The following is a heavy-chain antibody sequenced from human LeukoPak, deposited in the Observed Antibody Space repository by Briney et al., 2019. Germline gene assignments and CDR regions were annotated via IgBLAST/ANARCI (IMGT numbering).Heavy chain of an antibody. D-gene: IGHD3-10*01. CDR2: IKQDGGEK. J-gene: IGHJ4*02. V-gene: IGHV3-7*01. CDR1: GFSFSNYW. Sequence: GGSLRLSCAASGFSFSNYWMNWVRQAPGKGLEWVANIKQDGGEKYYVDSVKGRFTISRDNAKDSLYLQMSSLRAEDTAVYYCGRADQKWFGESMVDYWGQGTLVTVSS. CDR3: GRADQKWFGESMVDY.